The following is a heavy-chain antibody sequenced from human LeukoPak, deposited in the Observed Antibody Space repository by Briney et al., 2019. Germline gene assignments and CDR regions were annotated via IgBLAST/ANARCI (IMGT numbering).Heavy chain of an antibody. CDR1: GGSISNSNYY. D-gene: IGHD2-8*01. Sequence: SETLSLTCTVSGGSISNSNYYWGWIRQPPGKGLEWIANIHYTGDTYYNPSLRSRLTMSVDTSRNQFSLKLSSVTAADTAMFYCARREATNGGKYQGAFDVWGQGTVVTVSS. V-gene: IGHV4-39*01. CDR2: IHYTGDT. J-gene: IGHJ3*01. CDR3: ARREATNGGKYQGAFDV.